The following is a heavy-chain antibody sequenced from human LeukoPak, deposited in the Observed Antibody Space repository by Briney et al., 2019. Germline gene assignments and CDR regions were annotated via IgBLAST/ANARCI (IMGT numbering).Heavy chain of an antibody. CDR3: ATGGGTYDY. V-gene: IGHV3-15*04. CDR1: GFTFSNAW. Sequence: PGGSLRLSCEASGFTFSNAWMSWVRRAPGKGPECVGRIERKTDGGTTDYAAPVKGRFTISRDDSKNTLFLQMDSLKIEDTSMYYCATGGGTYDYWGQGTLVTVSS. CDR2: IERKTDGGTT. D-gene: IGHD3-16*01. J-gene: IGHJ4*02.